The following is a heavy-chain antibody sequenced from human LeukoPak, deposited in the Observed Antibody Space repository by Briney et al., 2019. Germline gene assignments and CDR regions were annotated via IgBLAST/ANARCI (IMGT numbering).Heavy chain of an antibody. CDR1: GASIASHSW. CDR2: VYHSGGA. V-gene: IGHV4/OR15-8*01. Sequence: SESLSLTCAVSGASIASHSWWSWVRQPPGKGLEWIGEVYHSGGANYKPSLKSRVTISVDTSRNHFSLKLTSVTAADTAVYFCAYNRNFALDNWGQGTLVTVSS. J-gene: IGHJ4*01. CDR3: AYNRNFALDN. D-gene: IGHD1-14*01.